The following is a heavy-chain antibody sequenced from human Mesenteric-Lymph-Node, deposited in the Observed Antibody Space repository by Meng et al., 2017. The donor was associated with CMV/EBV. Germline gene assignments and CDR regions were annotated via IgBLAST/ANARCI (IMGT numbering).Heavy chain of an antibody. CDR3: ARPHYYGSGSSPWFDP. D-gene: IGHD3-10*01. CDR2: IYYSGST. CDR1: GGSIRSSSYY. V-gene: IGHV4-39*01. Sequence: QRQLQASGPGRVKPSETLSLTCTVSGGSIRSSSYYWGWIGQPPGKGLEWIGSIYYSGSTYYNPSLKSRVTISVDTSKNQFSLKLSSVTAADTAVYYCARPHYYGSGSSPWFDPWGQGTLVTVSS. J-gene: IGHJ5*02.